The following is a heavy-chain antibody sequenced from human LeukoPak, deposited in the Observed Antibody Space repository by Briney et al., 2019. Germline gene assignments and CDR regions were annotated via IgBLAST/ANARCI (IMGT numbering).Heavy chain of an antibody. CDR3: AKDTFPIPFDY. CDR1: GFTFSSYS. J-gene: IGHJ4*02. V-gene: IGHV3-23*01. D-gene: IGHD2-2*02. CDR2: ISGSGGST. Sequence: HPGGSLRLSCAASGFTFSSYSMNWVRQAPGKGLEWVSAISGSGGSTYYADSVKGRFTISRDNSKNTLYLQMNSLRAEDTAVYYCAKDTFPIPFDYWGQGTLVTVSS.